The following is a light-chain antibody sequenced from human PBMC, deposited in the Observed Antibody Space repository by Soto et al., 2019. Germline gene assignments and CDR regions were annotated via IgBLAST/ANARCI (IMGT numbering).Light chain of an antibody. J-gene: IGKJ1*01. V-gene: IGKV3-11*01. CDR1: HSVTTH. CDR3: QQYGSSTWT. CDR2: DAS. Sequence: EIVLTQSPDTLSLSPGERATLSCWASHSVTTHLAWFQQRPGQTPRLLIYDASTRAPGIPARFSGRGSGADFTLTISSLEPEDFAVYSCQQYGSSTWTFGQGTKVDIK.